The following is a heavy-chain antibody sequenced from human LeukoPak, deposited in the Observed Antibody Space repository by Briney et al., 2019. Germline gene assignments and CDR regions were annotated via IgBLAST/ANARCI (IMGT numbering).Heavy chain of an antibody. CDR1: GFTFSSYW. D-gene: IGHD5-18*01. Sequence: GGSLRLSCAASGFTFSSYWMHWVRQAPGKGLVWVSRINTDGSSTSYADSVKGRFTISRDNSENTLYLQMNSLRAEDTAVYYCAKTPDTAMVDYWGQGTLVTVSS. J-gene: IGHJ4*02. CDR3: AKTPDTAMVDY. CDR2: INTDGSST. V-gene: IGHV3-74*01.